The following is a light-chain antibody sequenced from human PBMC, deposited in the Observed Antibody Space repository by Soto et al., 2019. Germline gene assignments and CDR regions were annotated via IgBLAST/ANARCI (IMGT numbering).Light chain of an antibody. CDR3: RQLYNWPLT. CDR2: DAF. Sequence: TVLTQSPATLSLSPGERATLSCKASQSIGNSLGWFQQKPGQAPRLLIDDAFNRATGIPARFTGSGSGSDFTLTISSLEPEDFAVYYCRQLYNWPLTFGGGTKVEIK. V-gene: IGKV3-11*01. CDR1: QSIGNS. J-gene: IGKJ4*01.